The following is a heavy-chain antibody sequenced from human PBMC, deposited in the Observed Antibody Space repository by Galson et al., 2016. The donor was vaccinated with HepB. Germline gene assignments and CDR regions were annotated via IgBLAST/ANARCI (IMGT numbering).Heavy chain of an antibody. J-gene: IGHJ4*02. CDR3: TRHDSIWGAAYYFDY. V-gene: IGHV3-49*03. Sequence: SLRLSCATSGFTIGDYALNWFRQAPGKGLEWISVIRSTTYGGTKKYAAYVKGRFTVSSDDSKGIAYLQMHSLKTEDTAVYYCTRHDSIWGAAYYFDYWGQGTLVTVSS. CDR2: IRSTTYGGTK. D-gene: IGHD3-16*01. CDR1: GFTIGDYA.